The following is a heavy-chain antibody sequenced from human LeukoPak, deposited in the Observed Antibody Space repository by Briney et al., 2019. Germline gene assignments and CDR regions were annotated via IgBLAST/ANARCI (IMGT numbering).Heavy chain of an antibody. J-gene: IGHJ4*02. D-gene: IGHD5-18*01. CDR1: GGSISSSSYY. Sequence: SETLSLTCTVSGGSISSSSYYWGWIRQPPGKGLEWIGSIYYSGSTYYNPSLKSRVTISVDTSKNQFSLKLSSATAADTAVYYCATRYSYGSGVDYWGQGTLVTVSS. V-gene: IGHV4-39*01. CDR2: IYYSGST. CDR3: ATRYSYGSGVDY.